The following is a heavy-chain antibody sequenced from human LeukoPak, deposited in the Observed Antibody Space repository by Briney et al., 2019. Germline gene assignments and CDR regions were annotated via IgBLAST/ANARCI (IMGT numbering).Heavy chain of an antibody. Sequence: GGSLRLSCAASGFTFSDYYMSWIRQAPGKGREGVSYISSSSSYTNYADSVKGRFTISRDNAKNSLYLQMNSLRAEDTAVYYCAGVGCDILTGYYRGFDYWGQGTLVTVSS. CDR2: ISSSSSYT. D-gene: IGHD3-9*01. CDR3: AGVGCDILTGYYRGFDY. CDR1: GFTFSDYY. V-gene: IGHV3-11*05. J-gene: IGHJ4*02.